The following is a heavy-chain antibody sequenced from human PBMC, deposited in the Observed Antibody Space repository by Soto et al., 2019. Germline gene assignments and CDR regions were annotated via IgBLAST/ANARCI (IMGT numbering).Heavy chain of an antibody. J-gene: IGHJ4*02. V-gene: IGHV4-59*08. D-gene: IGHD6-19*01. CDR3: ARHSGYSSGWYYFDY. CDR2: IYYSGST. CDR1: GGSISSYY. Sequence: SETLSLTCTVSGGSISSYYWSWIRQPPGKGLEWIGYIYYSGSTNYNPSLKSRVTISVDTSKNKFSLKLSSVTAADTAVYYCARHSGYSSGWYYFDYWGQGTLVTVSS.